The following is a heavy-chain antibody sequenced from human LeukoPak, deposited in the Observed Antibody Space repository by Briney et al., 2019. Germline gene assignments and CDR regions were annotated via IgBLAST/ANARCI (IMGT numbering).Heavy chain of an antibody. CDR2: IYSGGST. CDR1: GFTVSSNY. V-gene: IGHV3-53*01. J-gene: IGHJ3*02. CDR3: ASTGTTGPNDAFDI. Sequence: PGGSLRLSCAASGFTVSSNYMSWVRQAPGKGLEWVSVIYSGGSTYYADSVKGRFIISRDKSKNTLYLQMNSLRAEDTAVYYCASTGTTGPNDAFDIWGQGTMVTVSS. D-gene: IGHD1-1*01.